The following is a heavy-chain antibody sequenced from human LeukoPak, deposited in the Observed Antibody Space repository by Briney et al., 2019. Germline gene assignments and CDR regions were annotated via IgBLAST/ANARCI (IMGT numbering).Heavy chain of an antibody. CDR3: AKCSYSSGRGFLDY. CDR2: ISYDGSNK. CDR1: GFTFSSYG. Sequence: GGSLRLSCAASGFTFSSYGMHWVRQAPGKGLEWVAVISYDGSNKYYADSVKGRFTISRDNSKNTLYLQMNSLRAEDTAVYYCAKCSYSSGRGFLDYWGQGTLVTVSS. D-gene: IGHD3-22*01. J-gene: IGHJ4*02. V-gene: IGHV3-30*18.